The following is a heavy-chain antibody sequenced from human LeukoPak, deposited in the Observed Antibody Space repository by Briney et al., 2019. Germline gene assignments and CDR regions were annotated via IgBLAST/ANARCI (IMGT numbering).Heavy chain of an antibody. CDR2: INHSGTT. D-gene: IGHD3-22*01. J-gene: IGHJ6*02. Sequence: SETLSLTCAVYGGSFSGYYWSWIRQPPGKGLEWIGEINHSGTTNYNPSFRSRVTVSLDTSKNQFSLILSSVTAADTAVYYCASSRVYYDSSGWTYHMDVWGQGTTVTVS. CDR3: ASSRVYYDSSGWTYHMDV. V-gene: IGHV4-34*01. CDR1: GGSFSGYY.